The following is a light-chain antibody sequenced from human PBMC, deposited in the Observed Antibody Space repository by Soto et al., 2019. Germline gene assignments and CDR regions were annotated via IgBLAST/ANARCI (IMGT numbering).Light chain of an antibody. CDR3: QQRKT. V-gene: IGKV1-39*01. J-gene: IGKJ1*01. CDR1: QSISSY. Sequence: DLQMTQSPSSLSASVGDRVTITCRASQSISSYLNWYQQKPGKAPKLLIYAASSLQSGVPSRFSGSGSGTDSTLTISSLQPEDFATYYCQQRKTFGQGTKVEIK. CDR2: AAS.